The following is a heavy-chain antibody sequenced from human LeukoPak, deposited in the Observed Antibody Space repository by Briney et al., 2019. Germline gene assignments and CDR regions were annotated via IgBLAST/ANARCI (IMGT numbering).Heavy chain of an antibody. J-gene: IGHJ6*02. CDR2: INTNTGNP. CDR1: GYTFTSYA. D-gene: IGHD2-2*01. V-gene: IGHV7-4-1*02. Sequence: ASVKVSCKASGYTFTSYAMNWVRQAPGQGLEWMGWINTNTGNPTYAQGFTGRFVFSLDTSVSTAYLQISSLKAVDTAVYYCARAAGYCSSTSCYKGPYYYYYGMDVWGQGTTVTVSS. CDR3: ARAAGYCSSTSCYKGPYYYYYGMDV.